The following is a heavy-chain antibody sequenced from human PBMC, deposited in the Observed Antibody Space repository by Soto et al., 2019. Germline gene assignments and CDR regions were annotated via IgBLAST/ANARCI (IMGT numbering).Heavy chain of an antibody. J-gene: IGHJ5*02. CDR3: AKDLVVVPAALGDWFDP. CDR1: GFTFSAYY. D-gene: IGHD2-2*01. CDR2: ISTSSTYT. Sequence: GGSLRLSCVASGFTFSAYYMAWFRQAPGKGLEWVSDISTSSTYTYYADSVKGRFTISRDNSKNTLYLQMNSLRAEDTAVYYCAKDLVVVPAALGDWFDPWGQRTLVTVSS. V-gene: IGHV3-11*05.